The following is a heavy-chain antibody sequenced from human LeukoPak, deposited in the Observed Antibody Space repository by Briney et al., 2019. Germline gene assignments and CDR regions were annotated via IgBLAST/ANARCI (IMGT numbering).Heavy chain of an antibody. J-gene: IGHJ6*03. D-gene: IGHD4-11*01. CDR1: GYTFTGYY. Sequence: ASVKVSCKASGYTFTGYYMHWVRQAPGQGLEWMGWINPNSGGTNYAQKFQGRVTMTRDTSISTAYMELRSLRSDDTAVYYCARDTVTTRGGYYYYYMDVWGKGTTVTVSS. V-gene: IGHV1-2*02. CDR2: INPNSGGT. CDR3: ARDTVTTRGGYYYYYMDV.